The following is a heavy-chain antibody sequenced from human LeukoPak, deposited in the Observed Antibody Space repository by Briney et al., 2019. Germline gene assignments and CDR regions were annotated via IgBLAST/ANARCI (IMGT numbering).Heavy chain of an antibody. CDR3: ARTYSSGWYGRDFDY. J-gene: IGHJ4*02. CDR1: GYTFTSYG. CDR2: ISAYNGNT. D-gene: IGHD6-19*01. Sequence: ASVKVSCKASGYTFTSYGISWVRQAPGQGLEWMGWISAYNGNTNYAQKLQGRVTMTTDTSTSTAYMELRSLRSDDTAVYYCARTYSSGWYGRDFDYWGQGTLVTVSS. V-gene: IGHV1-18*01.